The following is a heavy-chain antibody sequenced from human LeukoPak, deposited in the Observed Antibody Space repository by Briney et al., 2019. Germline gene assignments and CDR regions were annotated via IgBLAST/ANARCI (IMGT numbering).Heavy chain of an antibody. CDR3: AKGGYSGSRGNAFDI. D-gene: IGHD1-26*01. CDR2: IKQDGSEK. V-gene: IGHV3-7*03. J-gene: IGHJ3*02. Sequence: LEWVANIKQDGSEKYYVDSVKGRFTISRDNSKNSLYLQVNSLRTEDTALYYCAKGGYSGSRGNAFDIWGLGTMVTVSS.